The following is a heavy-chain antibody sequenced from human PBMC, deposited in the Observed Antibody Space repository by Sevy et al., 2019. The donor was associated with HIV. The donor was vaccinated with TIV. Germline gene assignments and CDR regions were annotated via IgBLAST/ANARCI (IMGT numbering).Heavy chain of an antibody. V-gene: IGHV4-59*01. CDR2: IYDSGHT. Sequence: SETLSLTCTISGGSFSTYSWNWIRQSPGKGLEWIGYIYDSGHTNYNPSLKSRVTISVDTSKNQFSLKLNSVTAADTAVYYCAREKGTVTILSALDIWGQGTRVTVSS. CDR3: AREKGTVTILSALDI. CDR1: GGSFSTYS. D-gene: IGHD4-17*01. J-gene: IGHJ3*02.